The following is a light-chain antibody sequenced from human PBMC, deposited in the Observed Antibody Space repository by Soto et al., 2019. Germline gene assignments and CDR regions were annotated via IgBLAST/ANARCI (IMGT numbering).Light chain of an antibody. CDR2: EVS. J-gene: IGLJ1*01. CDR3: ISYTGSSTSYV. V-gene: IGLV2-8*01. CDR1: GSDVGDYNY. Sequence: QSALTQPPSASGSPGQSVTISCTGTGSDVGDYNYVSWYQQHPGKAPKLMIYEVSKRPSGVPDRFSGSKSGNTASLTVSGLQAEDEANYYCISYTGSSTSYVFGSGTKLTVL.